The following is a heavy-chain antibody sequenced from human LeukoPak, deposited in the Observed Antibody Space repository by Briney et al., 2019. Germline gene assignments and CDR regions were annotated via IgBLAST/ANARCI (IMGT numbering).Heavy chain of an antibody. Sequence: SETLSLTCTVSGYSISSTYYWGWIRQPPGKGLEWIGEINHSGSTNYNPSLKSRVTISVDTSKNQFSLKLSSVTAADTAVYYCASGTYYYDSSGYYSLLDYWGQGTLVTVSS. V-gene: IGHV4-38-2*02. CDR2: INHSGST. CDR3: ASGTYYYDSSGYYSLLDY. D-gene: IGHD3-22*01. CDR1: GYSISSTYY. J-gene: IGHJ4*02.